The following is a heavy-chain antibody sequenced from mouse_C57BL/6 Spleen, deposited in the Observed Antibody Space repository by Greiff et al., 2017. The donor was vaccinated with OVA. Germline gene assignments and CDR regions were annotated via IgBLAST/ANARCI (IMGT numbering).Heavy chain of an antibody. CDR1: GFTFSSYA. J-gene: IGHJ4*01. CDR2: ISDGGSYT. V-gene: IGHV5-4*03. Sequence: DVMLVESGGGLVKPGGSLKLSCAASGFTFSSYAMSWVRQTPEKRLEWVATISDGGSYTYYPDNVKGRFTISRDNAKNNLYLQMSHLKSEDTAMYYCARATTYYYAMDYWGQGTSVTVSS. D-gene: IGHD6-1*01. CDR3: ARATTYYYAMDY.